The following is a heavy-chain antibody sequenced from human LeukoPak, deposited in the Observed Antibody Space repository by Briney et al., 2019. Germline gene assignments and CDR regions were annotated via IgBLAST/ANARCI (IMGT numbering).Heavy chain of an antibody. V-gene: IGHV3-21*06. CDR1: GFTFSSYS. D-gene: IGHD3-10*01. CDR2: ISSSSSYI. J-gene: IGHJ4*02. Sequence: GGSLRLSCEVSGFTFSSYSMTWVRQAPGKGLEWVSSISSSSSYIYYADSVKGRFTISRDNAKNSLYLQTNSLRAEDTAVYYCARDKWFGETDYWGQGTLVTVSS. CDR3: ARDKWFGETDY.